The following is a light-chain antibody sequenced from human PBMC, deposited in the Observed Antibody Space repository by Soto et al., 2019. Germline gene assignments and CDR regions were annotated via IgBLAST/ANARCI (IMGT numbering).Light chain of an antibody. J-gene: IGLJ1*01. CDR1: SSNIGAGSD. Sequence: QSVLTQPPSVSGAPGQTVTISCTGTSSNIGAGSDVHWYQQLPGAAPKVLIYGDIHRPSGVPDRFSGSRSGTSASLTITGLQAEDEADYYCQSYDNSLTGFYIFGTGTKVTVL. CDR3: QSYDNSLTGFYI. CDR2: GDI. V-gene: IGLV1-40*01.